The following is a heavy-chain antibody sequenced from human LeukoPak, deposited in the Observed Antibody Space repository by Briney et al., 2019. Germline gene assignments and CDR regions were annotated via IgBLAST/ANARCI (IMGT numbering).Heavy chain of an antibody. CDR1: GFAFSSHA. V-gene: IGHV3-23*01. CDR2: IDISGGST. D-gene: IGHD3-10*01. CDR3: AKDRGSGTSYNSDFDY. J-gene: IGHJ4*02. Sequence: GGSLRLSCAASGFAFSSHAMCWVRQAPGKGLEWVSSIDISGGSTYYADSAEGRFTISRDNSKNTLYLQMNSLRGEDTAVYYCAKDRGSGTSYNSDFDYWGQGTLVTVSS.